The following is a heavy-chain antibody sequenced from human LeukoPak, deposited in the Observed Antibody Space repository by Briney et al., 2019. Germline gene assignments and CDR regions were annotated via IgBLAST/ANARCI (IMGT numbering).Heavy chain of an antibody. CDR3: AREWFGDAFDI. D-gene: IGHD3-10*01. J-gene: IGHJ3*02. V-gene: IGHV1-3*03. CDR1: GGTFSSYA. CDR2: INAGNGNT. Sequence: ASVKVSCKASGGTFSSYAISWVRQAPGQRLEWMGWINAGNGNTKYSQEFQGRVTITRDTSASTAYMELSSLRSEDMAVYYCAREWFGDAFDIWGQGTMVTVSS.